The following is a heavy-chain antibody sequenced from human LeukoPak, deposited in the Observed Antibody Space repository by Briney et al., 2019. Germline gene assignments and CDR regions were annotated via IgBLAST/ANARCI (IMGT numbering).Heavy chain of an antibody. CDR2: MNANSGNT. CDR3: ATSGRITIFGVVMEYFDY. CDR1: GYTFTSHD. Sequence: ASVKVSCKASGYTFTSHDIDWVRQAAGQGLEWMGWMNANSGNTGYAQKFQGRVTITRNTSISTAYMELSSLRSEDTVVYYCATSGRITIFGVVMEYFDYWGQGTLVTVSS. J-gene: IGHJ4*02. D-gene: IGHD3-3*01. V-gene: IGHV1-8*03.